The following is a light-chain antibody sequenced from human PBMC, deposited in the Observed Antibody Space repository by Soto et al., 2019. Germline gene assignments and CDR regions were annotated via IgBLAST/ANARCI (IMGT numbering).Light chain of an antibody. CDR1: QSISSY. J-gene: IGKJ2*01. Sequence: DIQMTQSPSSLSASVGDRVTITCRASQSISSYLNWYQQKPGKAPNLLIHAAFNLQSGVPSRFSGSGSGTDFTLTISSLQPEDFATYYCQQSYSRPMYTFGQGTKVDTK. CDR2: AAF. V-gene: IGKV1-39*01. CDR3: QQSYSRPMYT.